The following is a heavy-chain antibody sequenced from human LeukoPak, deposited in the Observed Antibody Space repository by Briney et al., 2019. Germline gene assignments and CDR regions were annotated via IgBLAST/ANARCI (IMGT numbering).Heavy chain of an antibody. CDR3: ARLGGYYYMDV. Sequence: SETLSLTCTVSGGSINNYYWSFIRQPPGKGLEWIGYIYSSGTTNYNPSLKSRVTISVDTSKNQFSLKLSSVTAADTAVYYCARLGGYYYMDVWGKGTTVTVSS. D-gene: IGHD3-3*01. CDR2: IYSSGTT. CDR1: GGSINNYY. V-gene: IGHV4-59*08. J-gene: IGHJ6*03.